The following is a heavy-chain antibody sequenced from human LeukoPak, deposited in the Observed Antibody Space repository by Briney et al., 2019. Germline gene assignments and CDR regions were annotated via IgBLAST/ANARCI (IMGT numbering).Heavy chain of an antibody. CDR3: ARDSSGWSETNFDY. D-gene: IGHD6-19*01. CDR1: GYTFTGYY. J-gene: IGHJ4*02. CDR2: INPNSGGT. V-gene: IGHV1-2*04. Sequence: GASVKVSCKASGYTFTGYYMHWVRQAPGQGLEWTGWINPNSGGTNYAQKFQGWVTMTRDTSISTAYMELSRLRSDDTAVYYCARDSSGWSETNFDYWGQGTLVTVSS.